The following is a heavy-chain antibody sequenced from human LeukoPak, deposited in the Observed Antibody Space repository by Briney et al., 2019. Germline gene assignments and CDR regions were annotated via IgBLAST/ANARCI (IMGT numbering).Heavy chain of an antibody. Sequence: SETLSLTCAVYGGSFSGYYWSWIRQPPGKGLEWIGEINQSGSTTYNPSLKSRVTISIDTSKNQFSLKLSSVTAADTAVYYCARDREVGATNPYYYYGMDVWGQGTTVTVSS. J-gene: IGHJ6*02. CDR2: INQSGST. V-gene: IGHV4-34*01. D-gene: IGHD1-26*01. CDR3: ARDREVGATNPYYYYGMDV. CDR1: GGSFSGYY.